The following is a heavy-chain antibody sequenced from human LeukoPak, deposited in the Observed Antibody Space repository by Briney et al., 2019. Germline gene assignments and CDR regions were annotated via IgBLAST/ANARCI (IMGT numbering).Heavy chain of an antibody. CDR3: ARVPSGNEGPVTGTWFDP. CDR2: IVPFYGAP. Sequence: ASVKVSYKASGGPFSTYVFTWVRQAPGQGLEWMGWIVPFYGAPNYAQKFQGRVTLTTDESTNTAYMELSSLTSEDTAVYYCARVPSGNEGPVTGTWFDPWGQGTQVSVSS. D-gene: IGHD4-11*01. CDR1: GGPFSTYV. J-gene: IGHJ5*02. V-gene: IGHV1-69*05.